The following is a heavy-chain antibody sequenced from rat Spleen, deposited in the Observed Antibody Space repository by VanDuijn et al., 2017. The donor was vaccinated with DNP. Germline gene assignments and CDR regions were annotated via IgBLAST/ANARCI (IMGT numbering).Heavy chain of an antibody. D-gene: IGHD4-3*01. V-gene: IGHV5-58*01. J-gene: IGHJ2*01. CDR1: GFTFRSYW. CDR3: AKANGRD. CDR2: INTDGDNT. Sequence: EVQLVETGGGLVQPGRSLKVSCVASGFTFRSYWMYWIRQAPGKGLEWVASINTDGDNTYYLDSVKGRFTISRENSENTVYLQMNSLRFDDTATYYCAKANGRDWGQGVMVTVSS.